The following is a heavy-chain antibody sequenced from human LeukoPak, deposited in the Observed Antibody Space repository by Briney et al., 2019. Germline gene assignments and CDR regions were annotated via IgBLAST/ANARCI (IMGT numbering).Heavy chain of an antibody. D-gene: IGHD1-1*01. CDR2: FDPEDGET. J-gene: IGHJ3*02. Sequence: ASVTVSCKVSGYTLPELSLHWVRQAPGKGRDGMGGFDPEDGETIYAQKFQGRVTMTEDTSTDTAYMELSSLRSEDTAVYYCATESTTGTTWAAFDIWGQGTMVTVSS. CDR3: ATESTTGTTWAAFDI. V-gene: IGHV1-24*01. CDR1: GYTLPELS.